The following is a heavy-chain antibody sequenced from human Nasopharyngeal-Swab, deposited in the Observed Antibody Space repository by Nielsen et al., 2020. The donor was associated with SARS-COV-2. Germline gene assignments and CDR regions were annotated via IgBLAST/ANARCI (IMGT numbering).Heavy chain of an antibody. J-gene: IGHJ6*02. CDR2: ISAYNGNT. D-gene: IGHD3-22*01. V-gene: IGHV1-18*01. CDR1: GYTFTSYG. CDR3: AKDFHRNYYDSSGYLEYYYYGMDV. Sequence: ASVKVSCKASGYTFTSYGVSWVRQAPEKGLEWMGWISAYNGNTNYAQKLQGRVTMNTDTSTSTAYMELRSLRSDDTDVYYCAKDFHRNYYDSSGYLEYYYYGMDVWGQGTTVTVSS.